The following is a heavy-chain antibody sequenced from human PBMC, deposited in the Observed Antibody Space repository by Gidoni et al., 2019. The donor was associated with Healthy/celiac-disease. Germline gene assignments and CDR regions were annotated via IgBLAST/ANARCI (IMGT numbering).Heavy chain of an antibody. CDR2: ISGSGGST. D-gene: IGHD3-3*01. CDR1: GFTFSSYA. Sequence: EVQLVESGGGLVQPGGSLRLSCAASGFTFSSYAMSWVRQAPGKGLEWVAAISGSGGSTYYADSVKGRFTISRDNSKNTLYLQMNSLRAEDTAVYYCAKDHRIKDTIYDRYGMDVWGQGTTVTVSS. V-gene: IGHV3-23*04. CDR3: AKDHRIKDTIYDRYGMDV. J-gene: IGHJ6*02.